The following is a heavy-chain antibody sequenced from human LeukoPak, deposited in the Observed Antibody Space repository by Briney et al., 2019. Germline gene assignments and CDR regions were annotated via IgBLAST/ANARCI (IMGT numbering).Heavy chain of an antibody. CDR1: GYIFTSYN. CDR3: ARTYVGSSSPGGFDY. Sequence: GASVKVSCKASGYIFTSYNMHWVRQAPGQGLEWMGIINPSGGSTSYAQKFQGRVTMTRDMSTSTVYMELSSLRSEDTAVYYCARTYVGSSSPGGFDYWGQGTLVTVSS. D-gene: IGHD6-6*01. V-gene: IGHV1-46*01. CDR2: INPSGGST. J-gene: IGHJ4*02.